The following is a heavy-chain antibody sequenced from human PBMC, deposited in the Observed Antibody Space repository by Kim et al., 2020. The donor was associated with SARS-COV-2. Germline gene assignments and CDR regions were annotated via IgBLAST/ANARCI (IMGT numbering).Heavy chain of an antibody. CDR3: IGGAAAGY. Sequence: GGSLRLSCAASGFTFSGSAMHWVRQASGKGLEWVGRIRSKANSYATAYAASVKGRFTISRNDSKNTAYLQMNSLKTEDTAVYYCIGGAAAGYWGQGTLVTVAS. D-gene: IGHD6-13*01. J-gene: IGHJ4*02. CDR1: GFTFSGSA. CDR2: IRSKANSYAT. V-gene: IGHV3-73*01.